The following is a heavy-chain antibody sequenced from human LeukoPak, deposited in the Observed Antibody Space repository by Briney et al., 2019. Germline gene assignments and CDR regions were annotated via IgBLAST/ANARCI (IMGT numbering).Heavy chain of an antibody. V-gene: IGHV3-33*01. CDR3: ARDGVVVITYYFDY. CDR2: IWYDGSNK. CDR1: GFTFSSYG. J-gene: IGHJ4*02. D-gene: IGHD3-22*01. Sequence: PGGSLRLSCAASGFTFSSYGMHWVRQAPGKGLEWVAVIWYDGSNKYYADSVKGRFTISRDNSKNTLYLQMNSLRAEDTAVYYCARDGVVVITYYFDYWGQGTLVTVSS.